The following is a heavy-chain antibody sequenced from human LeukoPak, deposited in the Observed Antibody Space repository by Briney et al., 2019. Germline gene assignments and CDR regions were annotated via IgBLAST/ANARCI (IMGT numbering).Heavy chain of an antibody. CDR2: IYTSGST. Sequence: SETLSLTCTVSGGSISSYYWSWIRQPAVKGLEWIGRIYTSGSTNYNPSLKSRVTMSVDTSKNQFSLKLSSVTAADTAVYYCARMVGRSGRSFKYYFDYWGQGTLVTVSS. J-gene: IGHJ4*02. V-gene: IGHV4-4*07. CDR3: ARMVGRSGRSFKYYFDY. D-gene: IGHD6-19*01. CDR1: GGSISSYY.